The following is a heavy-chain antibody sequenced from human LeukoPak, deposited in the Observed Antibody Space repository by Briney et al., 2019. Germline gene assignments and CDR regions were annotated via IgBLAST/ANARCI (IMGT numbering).Heavy chain of an antibody. CDR2: INPNNGGA. V-gene: IGHV1-2*02. Sequence: ASVKVSCKASGYTFTGYYIHWVRQAPGQGLEWMGWINPNNGGANYAQNFQGRVTMTRDTSISTAYMELSRLLSDDTALYYCATTVCSGDCYWNFDYWGQGTLVTVSS. J-gene: IGHJ4*02. CDR1: GYTFTGYY. D-gene: IGHD2-21*02. CDR3: ATTVCSGDCYWNFDY.